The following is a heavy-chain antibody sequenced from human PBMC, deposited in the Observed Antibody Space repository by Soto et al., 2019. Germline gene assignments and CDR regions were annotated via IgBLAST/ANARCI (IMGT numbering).Heavy chain of an antibody. CDR3: ARDLLSTYSSSWCARNWFDP. D-gene: IGHD6-13*01. CDR2: MNPNSGNT. J-gene: IGHJ5*02. V-gene: IGHV1-8*01. CDR1: GYTFTSYD. Sequence: ASVKVSCKASGYTFTSYDINWVRQATGQGLEWMGWMNPNSGNTGYAQKFQGRVTMTRNTSISTAYMELSSLRSEDTAVYYCARDLLSTYSSSWCARNWFDPWGQGTLVTVSS.